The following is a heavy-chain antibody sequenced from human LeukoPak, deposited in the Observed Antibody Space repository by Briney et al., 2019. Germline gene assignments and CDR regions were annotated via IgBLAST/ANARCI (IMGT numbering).Heavy chain of an antibody. D-gene: IGHD3-10*01. J-gene: IGHJ4*02. V-gene: IGHV1-18*01. CDR1: GYTFTSYG. CDR2: ISAYNGNT. Sequence: ASVNVSCKASGYTFTSYGISWVRQAPGQGLEWMGWISAYNGNTNYAQKLQGRVTMTTDTSTSTAYMELRSLRSDDTAVYYCTSSRSGPFDYWGQGTLVTVSP. CDR3: TSSRSGPFDY.